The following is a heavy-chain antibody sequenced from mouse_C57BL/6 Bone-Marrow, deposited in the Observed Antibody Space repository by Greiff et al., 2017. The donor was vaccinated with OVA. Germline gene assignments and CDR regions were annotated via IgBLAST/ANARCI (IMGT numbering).Heavy chain of an antibody. J-gene: IGHJ2*01. CDR3: AREANSYYFDY. D-gene: IGHD3-2*02. CDR1: GYTFTSYW. Sequence: QPGAELVKPGASVKLSCKASGYTFTSYWMQWVKQRPGQGLEWIGEIDPSDSYTNYNQKFKGKATLTVDTSSSTAYMQLSSLTSEDSAVYYCAREANSYYFDYWGQGTTLTVSS. V-gene: IGHV1-50*01. CDR2: IDPSDSYT.